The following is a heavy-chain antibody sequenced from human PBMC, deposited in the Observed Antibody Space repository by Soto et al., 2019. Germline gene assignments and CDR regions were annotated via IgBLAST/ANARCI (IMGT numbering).Heavy chain of an antibody. Sequence: WGSLRRSCAASGFTFSSYAMSWVRQAPGKGLEWVSAISGSGGSTYYADSVKGRFTISRDNAKNSLYLQMNSLRAEDTAVYYCARDSWYGGNSGKFDYWGQGTLVTVSS. D-gene: IGHD2-21*02. CDR1: GFTFSSYA. V-gene: IGHV3-23*01. J-gene: IGHJ4*02. CDR2: ISGSGGST. CDR3: ARDSWYGGNSGKFDY.